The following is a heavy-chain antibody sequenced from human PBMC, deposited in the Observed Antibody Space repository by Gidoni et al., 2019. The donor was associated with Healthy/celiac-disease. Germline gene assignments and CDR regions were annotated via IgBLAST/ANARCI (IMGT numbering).Heavy chain of an antibody. J-gene: IGHJ3*02. Sequence: EVQRVESGGGLVQHGRSLRLCCAASGFTFSDYAMHWVRHAPWKGLEGVSGISWNSCSIGYADSVKGRFTISRDNAKNSLYLQMNSLRAEDTALYYCAKAYYYINAFDIWGQGTLVTVSS. CDR1: GFTFSDYA. D-gene: IGHD3-22*01. CDR3: AKAYYYINAFDI. CDR2: ISWNSCSI. V-gene: IGHV3-9*01.